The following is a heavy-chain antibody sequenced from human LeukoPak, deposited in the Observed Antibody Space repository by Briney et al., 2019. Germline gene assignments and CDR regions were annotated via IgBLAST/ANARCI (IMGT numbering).Heavy chain of an antibody. CDR1: GFTFNTYA. D-gene: IGHD3-10*01. Sequence: GGSLRLSCAASGFTFNTYAMSWVRQAPGKGLEWVSTLSVVDDNTYYADSVKGRFTISRDSSKNTLYLQMNSLRPEDTAVYYCAKESITMVRGVTCSYDYWGQGTLVTVSS. J-gene: IGHJ4*02. CDR3: AKESITMVRGVTCSYDY. CDR2: LSVVDDNT. V-gene: IGHV3-23*01.